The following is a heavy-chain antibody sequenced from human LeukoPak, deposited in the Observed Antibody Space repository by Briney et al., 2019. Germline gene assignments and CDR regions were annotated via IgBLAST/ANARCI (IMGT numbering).Heavy chain of an antibody. V-gene: IGHV4-39*01. CDR2: IYYSGST. Sequence: SETLSLTCTVSAGSISSSSYYWGWIRQPPGKGLEWIGSIYYSGSTYYNPSLKSRVTISVDTSKNQFSLKLSSVTAADTAVYYCARHFEKGVVVVITYFDYWGQGTLVSVSS. J-gene: IGHJ4*02. CDR3: ARHFEKGVVVVITYFDY. CDR1: AGSISSSSYY. D-gene: IGHD3-22*01.